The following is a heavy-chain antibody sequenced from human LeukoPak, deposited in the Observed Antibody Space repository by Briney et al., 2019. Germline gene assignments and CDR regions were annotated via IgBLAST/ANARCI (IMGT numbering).Heavy chain of an antibody. CDR2: IDASNGNT. CDR3: ARDYHYVPDF. D-gene: IGHD3-16*01. Sequence: GASVKVSFKASGYTFTSYGISWVRQAPGQGLEWMGWIDASNGNTNYAQKVQGRVTINTDTSTTTAYMEVRSLTFDDTAVYYCARDYHYVPDFWGQGTLVTVSS. V-gene: IGHV1-18*01. J-gene: IGHJ4*02. CDR1: GYTFTSYG.